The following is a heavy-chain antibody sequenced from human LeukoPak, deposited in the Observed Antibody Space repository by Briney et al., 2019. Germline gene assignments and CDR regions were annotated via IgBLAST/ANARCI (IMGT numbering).Heavy chain of an antibody. CDR2: IIPIFGTA. V-gene: IGHV1-69*05. CDR1: GGTFSNYA. D-gene: IGHD3-22*01. J-gene: IGHJ4*02. CDR3: ATGGHVRVYDSSAYYGHY. Sequence: ASVKVSCKASGGTFSNYAMSWVRQAPGQGLEWMGVIIPIFGTADYAQKFQGRVTMTRDMSTSTVYMELSSLRSEDTAVYYCATGGHVRVYDSSAYYGHYWGQGTLVTVSS.